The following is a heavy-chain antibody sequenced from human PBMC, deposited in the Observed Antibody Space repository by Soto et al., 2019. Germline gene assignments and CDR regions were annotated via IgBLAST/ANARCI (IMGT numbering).Heavy chain of an antibody. CDR3: AKIGWRMDV. D-gene: IGHD2-15*01. CDR2: INHSGST. V-gene: IGHV4-34*01. Sequence: WETLSLTCAVYGGSFSGYYWSWIRQPPGKGLEWIGEINHSGSTNYNPSLKSRVTISVDTSKNQFSLKLSSVTAADTAVYYCAKIGWRMDVWGQGTTVTVSS. J-gene: IGHJ6*02. CDR1: GGSFSGYY.